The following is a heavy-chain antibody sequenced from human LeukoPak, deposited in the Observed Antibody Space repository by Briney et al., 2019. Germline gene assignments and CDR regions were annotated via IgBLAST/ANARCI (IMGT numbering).Heavy chain of an antibody. Sequence: SETLSLTCAVYGGSFGGYYWSWIRQPPGKGLEWIGEINHSGSTNYNPSLKSRVTISVDTSKNQFSLKLSSVTAADTAVYYCAEKYSSSWYWFDPWGQGTLVTVSS. CDR1: GGSFGGYY. J-gene: IGHJ5*02. V-gene: IGHV4-34*01. CDR3: AEKYSSSWYWFDP. CDR2: INHSGST. D-gene: IGHD6-13*01.